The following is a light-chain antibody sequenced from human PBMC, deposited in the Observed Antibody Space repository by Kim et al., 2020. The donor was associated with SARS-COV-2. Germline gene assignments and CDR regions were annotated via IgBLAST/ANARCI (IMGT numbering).Light chain of an antibody. CDR3: LQYSTYPLT. CDR2: NAS. V-gene: IGKV1-5*03. CDR1: QSISRC. Sequence: DIQMTQSPSTLSTSIGDKVTITCRASQSISRCLAWYQQKPGKAPNLLIYNASSLESGVPSTFAGSGSGTEFNLTISSLQPDDFATYYCLQYSTYPLTFGGGTKVDIK. J-gene: IGKJ4*01.